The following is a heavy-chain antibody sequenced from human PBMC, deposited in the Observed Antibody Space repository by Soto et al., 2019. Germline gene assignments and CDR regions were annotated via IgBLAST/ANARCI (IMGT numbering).Heavy chain of an antibody. Sequence: GGSLRLSCAASGFTFSSYSMNWVRQAPGKGLEWVSSISSSSSYIYYADSVKGRFTISRDNAKTSLYLQMNSLRAEDTAVYYCAREEKETNSYYDFWSGYYKGGVSYSDYWGQGTLVTVSS. J-gene: IGHJ4*02. V-gene: IGHV3-21*01. CDR1: GFTFSSYS. D-gene: IGHD3-3*01. CDR2: ISSSSSYI. CDR3: AREEKETNSYYDFWSGYYKGGVSYSDY.